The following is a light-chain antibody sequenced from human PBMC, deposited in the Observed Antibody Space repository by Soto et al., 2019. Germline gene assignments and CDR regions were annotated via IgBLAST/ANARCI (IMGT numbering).Light chain of an antibody. V-gene: IGKV4-1*01. J-gene: IGKJ2*01. CDR1: QSLLYSSNNKNY. Sequence: DIVMTQSPDSLAVSLGERATINCKSSQSLLYSSNNKNYLVWYQQKPGQPPKLLIYWASTRESGVPDRFSGSGSGTDFSLTISSLQAEDEAVYFCQQYYGIPYTFGQGTKLEIK. CDR3: QQYYGIPYT. CDR2: WAS.